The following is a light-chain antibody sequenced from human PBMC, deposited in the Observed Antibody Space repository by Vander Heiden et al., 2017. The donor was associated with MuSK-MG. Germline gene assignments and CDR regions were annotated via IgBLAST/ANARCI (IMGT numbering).Light chain of an antibody. J-gene: IGKJ4*01. CDR1: QSISSY. CDR3: QQSYSTLT. CDR2: AAS. V-gene: IGKV1-39*01. Sequence: DIQMTQSPSSLSASVGARVTITCRASQSISSYLNWYQQKPGKAPKLLIYAASSLQSGVPSRFSGSGSGTDFTLTISILQPEDFATYYWQQSYSTLTCGGGTKVEIK.